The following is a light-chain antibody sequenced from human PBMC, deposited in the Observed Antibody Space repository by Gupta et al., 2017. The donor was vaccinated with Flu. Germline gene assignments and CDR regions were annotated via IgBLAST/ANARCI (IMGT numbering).Light chain of an antibody. CDR1: QSCLYSCNNKNY. CDR2: WAS. Sequence: DIVVTESTCSLAVSLGERATINCKSSQSCLYSCNNKNYLAWYQQKPGQPPKLLIYWASTRESGVPDRFSGSGSGTDFTLTISSLQAEDVAVYYCQQDDNTPLTFGRGTKVEIK. CDR3: QQDDNTPLT. V-gene: IGKV4-1*01. J-gene: IGKJ4*01.